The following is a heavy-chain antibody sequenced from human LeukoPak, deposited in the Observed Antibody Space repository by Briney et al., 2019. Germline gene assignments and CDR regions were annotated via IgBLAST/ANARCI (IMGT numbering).Heavy chain of an antibody. Sequence: PSETLSLTCSVSGDSISSYFWTWIRQPPGEGVEWIGYRQYSGTTNYTPSLKSRVTISVDTSKNQISLKLRSLTAADTAVYYCAGSRGGGLSLEVHWGQGSLVAVSS. V-gene: IGHV4-59*01. D-gene: IGHD3-16*02. CDR3: AGSRGGGLSLEVH. CDR1: GDSISSYF. J-gene: IGHJ4*02. CDR2: RQYSGTT.